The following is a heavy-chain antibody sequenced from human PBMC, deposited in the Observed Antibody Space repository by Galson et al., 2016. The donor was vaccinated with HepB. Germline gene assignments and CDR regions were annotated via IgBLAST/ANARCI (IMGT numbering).Heavy chain of an antibody. D-gene: IGHD2-2*01. Sequence: SLRLSCAASGFRLSNYGMHWVRQAPGKGLEWVAAMSYDGINKYYADSVKGRFTISRDNSKNTLDLEMNSLRPEATAMYYCAKDVRYCSYTSRQVCQFEYWGQGTLVTVSS. J-gene: IGHJ4*02. CDR1: GFRLSNYG. CDR2: MSYDGINK. CDR3: AKDVRYCSYTSRQVCQFEY. V-gene: IGHV3-30*18.